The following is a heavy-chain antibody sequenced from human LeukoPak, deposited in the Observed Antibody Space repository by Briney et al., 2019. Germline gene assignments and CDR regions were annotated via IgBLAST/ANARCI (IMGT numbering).Heavy chain of an antibody. CDR3: ARYSHLNWYFDL. CDR1: GGSTSTGGYY. J-gene: IGHJ2*01. CDR2: IYYSGGT. Sequence: SETLSHTCTGSGGSTSTGGYYWSWIRQPPGKGLEWIGYIYYSGGTYQNPSLESRVTMSVATSKNLFSLNLSSVTDADTAVYYCARYSHLNWYFDLWGRGALVTVSS. V-gene: IGHV4-30-4*01. D-gene: IGHD5-18*01.